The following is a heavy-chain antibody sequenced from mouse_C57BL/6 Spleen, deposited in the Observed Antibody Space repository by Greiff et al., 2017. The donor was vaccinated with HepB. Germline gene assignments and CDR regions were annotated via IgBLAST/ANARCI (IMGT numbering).Heavy chain of an antibody. J-gene: IGHJ1*03. CDR2: ILPGSGST. D-gene: IGHD1-1*01. Sequence: QVQLEQSGAELMKPGASVKLSCKATGYTFTGYWIEWVKQRPGHGLEWIGEILPGSGSTNYNEKFKGKATFTADTSSNTAYMQLSSLTTEDSSIYYCARRFSYYGSSRYFDVWGTGPTVTVSS. V-gene: IGHV1-9*01. CDR3: ARRFSYYGSSRYFDV. CDR1: GYTFTGYW.